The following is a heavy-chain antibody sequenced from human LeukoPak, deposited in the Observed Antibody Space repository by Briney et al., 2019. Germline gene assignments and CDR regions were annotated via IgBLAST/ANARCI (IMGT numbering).Heavy chain of an antibody. CDR3: ARRENRGWFDP. CDR1: GHSISSGYY. V-gene: IGHV4-38-2*01. CDR2: IYHSGST. J-gene: IGHJ5*02. Sequence: PSETLSLTCPVSGHSISSGYYWGWIRQPPGKGLEWIGSIYHSGSTYYNPSLKSRVTISVDTSKNQFSLKLSSVTAADTAVYYCARRENRGWFDPWGQGTVVTVSS. D-gene: IGHD3-10*01.